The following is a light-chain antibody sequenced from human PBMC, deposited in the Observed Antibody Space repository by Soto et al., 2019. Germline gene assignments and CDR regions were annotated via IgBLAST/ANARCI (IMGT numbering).Light chain of an antibody. CDR3: QQYGRSPPT. CDR1: QSVSSSY. J-gene: IGKJ2*01. CDR2: GAS. Sequence: EIVLTQSPGTLSLSPGERATLSCRASQSVSSSYLAWYQQKPGQAPRLLIYGASSRATGIPDRFSGSGSGTDFTLTISRLEPEDFAVYYCQQYGRSPPTFGQGTKLESK. V-gene: IGKV3-20*01.